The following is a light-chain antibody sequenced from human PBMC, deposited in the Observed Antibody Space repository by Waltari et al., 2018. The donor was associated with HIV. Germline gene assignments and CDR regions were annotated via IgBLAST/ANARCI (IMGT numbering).Light chain of an antibody. V-gene: IGLV1-47*01. CDR1: SSNIGYNY. CDR3: AAWDDSLSGWV. J-gene: IGLJ3*02. CDR2: RNN. Sequence: QSVLPQPPSASGTPGQRVTMSCSGDSSNIGYNYVCWYHHLPGTAPKLLIYRNNQRPSGVPDRFSGSKSGTSASLAISGLRSEDEADYYCAAWDDSLSGWVFGGGTKLTVL.